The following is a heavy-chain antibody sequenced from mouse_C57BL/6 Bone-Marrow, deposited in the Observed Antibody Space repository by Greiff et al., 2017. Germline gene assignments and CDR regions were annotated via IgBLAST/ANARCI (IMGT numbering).Heavy chain of an antibody. D-gene: IGHD1-1*01. CDR2: INPNYGTT. CDR1: GYSFTDYN. CDR3: ASKYYGSSYAMDY. J-gene: IGHJ4*01. Sequence: VQLQKSGPELVKPGASVKISCKASGYSFTDYNMNWVKQSNGKSLEWIGVINPNYGTTSYNQKFKGKATLTVDQSSSTAYMQLNSLTSEDSAVYYCASKYYGSSYAMDYWGQGTSVTVSS. V-gene: IGHV1-39*01.